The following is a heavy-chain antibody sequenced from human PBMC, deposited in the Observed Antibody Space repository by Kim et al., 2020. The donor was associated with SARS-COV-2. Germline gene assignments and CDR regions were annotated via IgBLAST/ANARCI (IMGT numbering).Heavy chain of an antibody. CDR2: IKSKTDGGTT. J-gene: IGHJ6*02. D-gene: IGHD3-3*01. CDR3: TTDNLGYGAISGVVSMDDYGMDV. V-gene: IGHV3-15*01. Sequence: GGSLRLSCAASGFTFSNAWMSWVRQAPGKGLEWVGRIKSKTDGGTTDYAAPVKGRSTISRDDSKNTLYLQMNSLKTEDTAVYYCTTDNLGYGAISGVVSMDDYGMDVWGQGTPVTVSS. CDR1: GFTFSNAW.